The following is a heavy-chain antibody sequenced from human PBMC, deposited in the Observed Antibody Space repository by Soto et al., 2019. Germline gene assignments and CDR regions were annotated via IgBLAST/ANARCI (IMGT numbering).Heavy chain of an antibody. CDR2: MSHSGGT. Sequence: QVQLQQWGAGLLKPSETLSLTCAVYGGFVSSGNYYWSWIRQPPGKGLEWIGEMSHSGGTHFNPSLKSRVTISVATSKNQLSLKMSSVTAADTALYYCARVERGTATTVVDAFDIWGPGTMVTVSS. D-gene: IGHD1-1*01. V-gene: IGHV4-34*01. CDR1: GGFVSSGNYY. J-gene: IGHJ3*02. CDR3: ARVERGTATTVVDAFDI.